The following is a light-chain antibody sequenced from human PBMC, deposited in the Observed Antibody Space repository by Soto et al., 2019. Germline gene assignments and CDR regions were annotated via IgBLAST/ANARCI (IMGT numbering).Light chain of an antibody. Sequence: EIVLTQSPATLSLSPGETATLSCRASQSVSGYIGWYQQKPGQAPRLLIYADSNRATGIPARFSGSGSGTDFTLTISSLEPEDFSVYYCQQRYNWPITFGRGTRLETK. CDR2: ADS. J-gene: IGKJ5*01. CDR3: QQRYNWPIT. CDR1: QSVSGY. V-gene: IGKV3-11*01.